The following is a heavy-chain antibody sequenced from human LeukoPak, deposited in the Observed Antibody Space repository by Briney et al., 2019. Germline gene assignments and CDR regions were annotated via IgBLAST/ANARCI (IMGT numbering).Heavy chain of an antibody. CDR2: INQDGGEI. CDR1: GFTFSSYA. CDR3: VRAHHPGGWFDP. D-gene: IGHD3-10*01. J-gene: IGHJ5*02. V-gene: IGHV3-7*04. Sequence: GGSLRLSCAASGFTFSSYAMSWVRQAPGKGLEWVASINQDGGEIHYVDSVKGRFTISRDNAKNSLYLQMNSLTAEDTAVHYCVRAHHPGGWFDPWGQGTLVTVSS.